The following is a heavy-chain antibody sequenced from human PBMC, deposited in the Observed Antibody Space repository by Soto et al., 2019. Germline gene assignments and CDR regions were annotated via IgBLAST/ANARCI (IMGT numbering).Heavy chain of an antibody. CDR1: GGTFSSYV. J-gene: IGHJ6*02. Sequence: QVQLVQSGAEVKKPGSSVKVSCKASGGTFSSYVISWVRQAPGQGLEWMGGIIPIFGTANYAQKFQGRVTITADKSTSTAYMELSSLRSEDTAVYYCARGGGVVPAAMGATDGMDVWGQGTTVTVSS. D-gene: IGHD2-2*01. CDR2: IIPIFGTA. V-gene: IGHV1-69*06. CDR3: ARGGGVVPAAMGATDGMDV.